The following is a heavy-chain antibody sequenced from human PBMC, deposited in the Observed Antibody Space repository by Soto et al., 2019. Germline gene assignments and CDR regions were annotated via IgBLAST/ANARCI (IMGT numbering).Heavy chain of an antibody. D-gene: IGHD3-3*01. V-gene: IGHV4-34*01. J-gene: IGHJ6*02. Sequence: SETLSLTCAVYGGSFSGYYWSWIRQPPGKGLEWIGEINHSGSTNYNPSLKSRVTISVDTSKNQFSLKLSSVTAADTAVYYRARGRDYDFWSGSQDYYGMDVWGQGTTVTVSS. CDR1: GGSFSGYY. CDR2: INHSGST. CDR3: ARGRDYDFWSGSQDYYGMDV.